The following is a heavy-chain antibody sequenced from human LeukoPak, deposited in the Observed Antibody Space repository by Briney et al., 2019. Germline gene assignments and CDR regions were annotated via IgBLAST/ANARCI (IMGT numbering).Heavy chain of an antibody. CDR3: ARGCSSTSCYGFDY. CDR2: IYSGGST. D-gene: IGHD2-2*01. V-gene: IGHV3-53*01. J-gene: IGHJ4*02. CDR1: GFTVSSKY. Sequence: PGGSLRLSCAASGFTVSSKYMSWVRQAPGKGLEWVSVIYSGGSTYYADSVKGQFTISRDNSKNTLYLQMNSLRAEDTAVYYCARGCSSTSCYGFDYWGQGTLVTVSS.